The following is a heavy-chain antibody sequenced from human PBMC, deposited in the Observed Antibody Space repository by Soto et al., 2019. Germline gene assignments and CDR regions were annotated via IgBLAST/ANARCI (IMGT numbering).Heavy chain of an antibody. CDR1: GFTFSAYG. V-gene: IGHV3-33*06. J-gene: IGHJ6*02. CDR2: IWYDASNR. CDR3: AKGFKSYVSGIYSHGRDV. D-gene: IGHD2-21*01. Sequence: QVQLVESGGGVVQPGRSLRLSCAASGFTFSAYGMHWVRQAPGKGLEWVAGIWYDASNRYYADSVNGRFTISRDNSKNTGYLQMNSLRAEDTALYYCAKGFKSYVSGIYSHGRDVLGQGTTVIVSS.